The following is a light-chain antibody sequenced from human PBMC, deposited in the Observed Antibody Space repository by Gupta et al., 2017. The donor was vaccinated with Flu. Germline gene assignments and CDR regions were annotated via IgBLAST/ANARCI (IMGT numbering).Light chain of an antibody. V-gene: IGLV2-11*01. J-gene: IGLJ3*02. Sequence: QSALTQPRFVSGSPGQSVTISCTGTSSDVGGYCYVSWYQQHPGRAPKLLTYYVSARPSGVPDRFSASKSNNTSSLTITGLQAEDEADYFCCSFAGSYTWVFGGGTKLTVL. CDR3: CSFAGSYTWV. CDR1: SSDVGGYCY. CDR2: YVS.